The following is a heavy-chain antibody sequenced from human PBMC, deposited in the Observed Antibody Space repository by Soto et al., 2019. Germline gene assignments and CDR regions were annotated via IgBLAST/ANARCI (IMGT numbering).Heavy chain of an antibody. CDR3: SRRYSFGSGKYGVDV. J-gene: IGHJ6*02. V-gene: IGHV4-39*01. CDR2: ISYSGST. CDR1: GGSISSSKNY. D-gene: IGHD3-10*01. Sequence: QLQVQESGPGLVKPLETLSLSCTVSGGSISSSKNYWGWIRQPPGKGLEWIGTISYSGSTYYNPSLNGRVIISAATSKNQVSLKLSSLTAADTAVYYCSRRYSFGSGKYGVDVWGQGAMVTVSS.